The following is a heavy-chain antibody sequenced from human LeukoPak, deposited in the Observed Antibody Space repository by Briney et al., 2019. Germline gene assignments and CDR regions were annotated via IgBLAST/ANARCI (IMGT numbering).Heavy chain of an antibody. CDR2: IIPIFGTA. CDR1: GGTFSSYA. D-gene: IGHD3-10*01. CDR3: ARDNYYGSGSYYNVMYYFDY. J-gene: IGHJ4*02. V-gene: IGHV1-69*13. Sequence: SVKVSCKASGGTFSSYAISWVRQAPGQGLEWMGGIIPIFGTANYAQKFQGRVTITADESTSTAYLELSSLRSEDTAVYYCARDNYYGSGSYYNVMYYFDYWGQGTLVTVSS.